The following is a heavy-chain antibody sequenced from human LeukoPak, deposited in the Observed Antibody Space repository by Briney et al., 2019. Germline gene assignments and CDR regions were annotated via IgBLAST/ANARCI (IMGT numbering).Heavy chain of an antibody. D-gene: IGHD1-26*01. J-gene: IGHJ4*02. CDR3: ARQGGATSFRSY. CDR2: IYSGGST. Sequence: GGSLRLSCAASRFTFSSYAMNWVRQAPGKGLEWVSVIYSGGSTYYADSVKGRFTISRDNSKNTLYLQMNSLRAEDTAVYYCARQGGATSFRSYWGQGTLVTVSS. V-gene: IGHV3-66*04. CDR1: RFTFSSYA.